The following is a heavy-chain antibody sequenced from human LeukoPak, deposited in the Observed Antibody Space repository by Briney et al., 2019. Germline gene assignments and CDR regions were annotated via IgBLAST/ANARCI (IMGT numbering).Heavy chain of an antibody. V-gene: IGHV1-2*02. CDR3: ARAYANYGDY. CDR2: INPHSGDT. D-gene: IGHD3-10*01. Sequence: ASVKVSCKASGYTFNAFFIHWVRQAPGQGFEWLGWINPHSGDTTYAQNFQGRVTMTRDTSISTIYMEVTSLISDDTAIYYCARAYANYGDYWGQGTLVTVSS. CDR1: GYTFNAFF. J-gene: IGHJ4*02.